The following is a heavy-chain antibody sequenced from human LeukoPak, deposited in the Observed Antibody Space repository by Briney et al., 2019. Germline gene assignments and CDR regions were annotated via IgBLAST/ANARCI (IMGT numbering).Heavy chain of an antibody. J-gene: IGHJ6*02. CDR1: GFTLSDHW. CDR3: VKGGHKLDIQTTHYYYGLDV. Sequence: GGSLRLSCVASGFTLSDHWMYWVRQGPSRGLAHVSRVESDASRTTYAESVKGRFTISRDDAKNTMYLQMNSLRVEDTAVYYCVKGGHKLDIQTTHYYYGLDVWGQGTTVAVS. CDR2: VESDASRT. V-gene: IGHV3-74*03. D-gene: IGHD5-12*01.